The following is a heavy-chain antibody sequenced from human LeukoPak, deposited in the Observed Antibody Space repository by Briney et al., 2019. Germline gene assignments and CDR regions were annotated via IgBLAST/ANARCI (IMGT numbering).Heavy chain of an antibody. CDR1: GYTFTGYY. V-gene: IGHV1-2*02. Sequence: GASVKVSCKASGYTFTGYYMHWVRQAPGQGLEWMGWINPNSGGTNYAQRFQGRVTMTRETSISTAYMELSRLRSDDTAVYYCARFRYYYDSGGYYSLDYWGQGTLVTVSS. J-gene: IGHJ4*02. CDR3: ARFRYYYDSGGYYSLDY. CDR2: INPNSGGT. D-gene: IGHD3-22*01.